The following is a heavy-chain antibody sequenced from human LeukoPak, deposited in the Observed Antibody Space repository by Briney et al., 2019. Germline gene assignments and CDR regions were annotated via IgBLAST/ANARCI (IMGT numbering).Heavy chain of an antibody. CDR1: GGSISSYY. CDR2: IYYSGSI. CDR3: ARDAGYYYDSSGYYNGNYFDY. D-gene: IGHD3-22*01. Sequence: PSETLSLTCTVSGGSISSYYWSWIRQPPGKGLEWIGYIYYSGSINYNPSLKSRVTISVDTSKNQFSLKLSSVTAADTAVYYCARDAGYYYDSSGYYNGNYFDYWGQGTLVTVSS. J-gene: IGHJ4*02. V-gene: IGHV4-59*01.